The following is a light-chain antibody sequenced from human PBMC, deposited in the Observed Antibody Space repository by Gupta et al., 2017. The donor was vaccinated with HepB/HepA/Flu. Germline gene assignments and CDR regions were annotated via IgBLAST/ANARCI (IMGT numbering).Light chain of an antibody. CDR2: GAS. V-gene: IGKV3-15*01. Sequence: EIVMTPSPATLSVSPGERATLSCSASQSVSSNLAWYQQKPGQAPRLLIYGASTRATGIPARFSGSGSGTEFTLTISSRQSEDFAVYYCQQYNNWPPVTFGGGTKVEIK. J-gene: IGKJ4*01. CDR1: QSVSSN. CDR3: QQYNNWPPVT.